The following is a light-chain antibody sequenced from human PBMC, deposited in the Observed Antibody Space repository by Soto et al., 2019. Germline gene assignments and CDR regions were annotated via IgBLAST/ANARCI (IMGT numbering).Light chain of an antibody. Sequence: DFVMTQSPDSLAVSLGETATINCKSSQSVLSSADNKNYLAWFQQKPGQPPKLLITWASIRQSGVPDRISGSVSGTDFTLTISGLQAEDVAVYYCQQTYGAPLTFGGGTRVEIK. CDR3: QQTYGAPLT. CDR1: QSVLSSADNKNY. CDR2: WAS. V-gene: IGKV4-1*01. J-gene: IGKJ4*01.